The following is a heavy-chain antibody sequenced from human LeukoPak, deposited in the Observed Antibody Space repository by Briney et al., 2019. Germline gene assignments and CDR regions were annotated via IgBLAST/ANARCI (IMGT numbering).Heavy chain of an antibody. V-gene: IGHV3-72*01. Sequence: GGSLRLSCEASGFTSSDYYMDWVRQAPGKGLEWVGRTRDKASSYTTEYAASVKGRFTISRDDSKNSLYLQMNSLRTEDTAVYYCARVPESTRSDCWGQGTLVTVSS. J-gene: IGHJ4*02. CDR1: GFTSSDYY. D-gene: IGHD1-1*01. CDR2: TRDKASSYTT. CDR3: ARVPESTRSDC.